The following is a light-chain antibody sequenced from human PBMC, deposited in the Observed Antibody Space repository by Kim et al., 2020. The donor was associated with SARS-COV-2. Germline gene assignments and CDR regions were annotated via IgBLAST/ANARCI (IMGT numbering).Light chain of an antibody. Sequence: RVTISCTGSSSNNGEGYDVQWYQQLPGTAPKQLIYGNSSRRSGGPDLFSGAKSGTSASLAITGLQAEDEAEYYCQAYDSSLSGSGVFGTGTKVTVL. J-gene: IGLJ1*01. CDR3: QAYDSSLSGSGV. CDR2: GNS. CDR1: SSNNGEGYD. V-gene: IGLV1-40*01.